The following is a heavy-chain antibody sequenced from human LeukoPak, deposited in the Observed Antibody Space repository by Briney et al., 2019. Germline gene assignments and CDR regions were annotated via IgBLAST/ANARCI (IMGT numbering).Heavy chain of an antibody. CDR1: GYTFTSYD. Sequence: ASVKVSCKASGYTFTSYDINWVRQAPGQGLEWMGWINPNSGGTNYAQKFQGRVTMTRDTSISTAYMELSRLRSDDTAVYYCARDDGSSAYGMDVWGQGTTVTVSS. J-gene: IGHJ6*02. CDR3: ARDDGSSAYGMDV. CDR2: INPNSGGT. V-gene: IGHV1-2*02. D-gene: IGHD6-6*01.